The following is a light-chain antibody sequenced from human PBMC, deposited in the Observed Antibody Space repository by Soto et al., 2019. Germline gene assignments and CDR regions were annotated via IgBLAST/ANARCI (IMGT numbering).Light chain of an antibody. Sequence: DIQLTQSPSFLSASVGDRVTITCRASQSISNYLNWYQQKPGIAPKLLIYAASSLQGGVPSRFSGSGSGTDFTLTISSLQPEDFATYYCQQTYSSPSWTFGQGTKVDIK. CDR2: AAS. CDR3: QQTYSSPSWT. J-gene: IGKJ1*01. V-gene: IGKV1-39*01. CDR1: QSISNY.